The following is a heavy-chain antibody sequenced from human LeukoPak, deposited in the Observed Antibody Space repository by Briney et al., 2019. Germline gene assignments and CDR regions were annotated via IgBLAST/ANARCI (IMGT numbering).Heavy chain of an antibody. V-gene: IGHV4-59*08. J-gene: IGHJ4*02. CDR1: GGSISSYY. Sequence: PSETLSLTCTVSGGSISSYYWSWLRQPPGKGLEWIGYIYYSGSTNYNPSLQSRVTISVDTSKNQFPLKLSSVTAADTAVYYCARSARAIAVAGSEFDYWGQGTLVTVSS. D-gene: IGHD6-19*01. CDR2: IYYSGST. CDR3: ARSARAIAVAGSEFDY.